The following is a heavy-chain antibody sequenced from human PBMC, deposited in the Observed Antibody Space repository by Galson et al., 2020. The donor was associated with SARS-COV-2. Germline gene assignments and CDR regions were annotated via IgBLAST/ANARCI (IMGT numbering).Heavy chain of an antibody. Sequence: ASVKVSCKASGYTFTDYYMHWVRQAPGQGLEWMGWINPNSGGTNYAQKFQGRFTMTRDMSTSTAYMELSRLRSDDTAVYYCARDQGGGSYRLGFDYWGQGTLVTVSS. CDR2: INPNSGGT. V-gene: IGHV1-2*02. D-gene: IGHD1-26*01. CDR3: ARDQGGGSYRLGFDY. CDR1: GYTFTDYY. J-gene: IGHJ4*02.